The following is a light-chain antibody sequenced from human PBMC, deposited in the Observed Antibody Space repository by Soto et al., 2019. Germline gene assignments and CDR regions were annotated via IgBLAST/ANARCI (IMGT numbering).Light chain of an antibody. Sequence: EIVLTQSPGTLSLSPGERATLSCRARQSVSSSYLAWYQQTPGHAPRLLIYGASSRATGIPDRFSGSGSGTDFTLNISRLEPEDFALYYCQQYGSSPITFGQGTRLEIK. CDR3: QQYGSSPIT. V-gene: IGKV3-20*01. CDR1: QSVSSSY. J-gene: IGKJ5*01. CDR2: GAS.